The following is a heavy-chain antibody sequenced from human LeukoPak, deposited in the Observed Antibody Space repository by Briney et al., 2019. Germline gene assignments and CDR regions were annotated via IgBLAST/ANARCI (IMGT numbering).Heavy chain of an antibody. Sequence: HPGGSLRLSCAASEFTFNNYAMNWVRQAPGKGLEWVSVISGSGGTTYYADSVKGRFTISRDSSKNTLYLQMNSLRAEDTAVYYCAKVSGGGLYYDGMDVWGQGTTVTVSS. CDR1: EFTFNNYA. D-gene: IGHD1-14*01. CDR3: AKVSGGGLYYDGMDV. J-gene: IGHJ6*02. V-gene: IGHV3-23*01. CDR2: ISGSGGTT.